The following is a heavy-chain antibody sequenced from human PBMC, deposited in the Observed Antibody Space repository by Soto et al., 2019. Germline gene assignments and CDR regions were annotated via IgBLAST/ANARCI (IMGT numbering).Heavy chain of an antibody. D-gene: IGHD2-8*01. V-gene: IGHV3-23*01. CDR3: ARILYSSQRDGVDV. Sequence: GGSLRLSCAASGFTFSSYPMTWVRQAPGKGLEWVSSISGNSDAIFYADSVKGRFTISRDNSRTTLYLQMNSLRAEDMAIYYCARILYSSQRDGVDVWGQGTKVTVSS. J-gene: IGHJ6*02. CDR1: GFTFSSYP. CDR2: ISGNSDAI.